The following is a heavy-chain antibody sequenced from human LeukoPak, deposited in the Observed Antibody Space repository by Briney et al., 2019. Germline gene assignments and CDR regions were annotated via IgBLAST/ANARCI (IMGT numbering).Heavy chain of an antibody. CDR1: GGSISSGDYY. CDR3: ARVGRDYDSSGYFRYWYFDL. V-gene: IGHV4-30-4*01. CDR2: IYYSGST. Sequence: SQTLPLTCTVSGGSISSGDYYWSWIRQPPGKGLEWIGYIYYSGSTYYNPSLKSRVTISVDTSKNQFSLKLSSVTAADTAVYYCARVGRDYDSSGYFRYWYFDLWGRGTLVTVSS. D-gene: IGHD3-22*01. J-gene: IGHJ2*01.